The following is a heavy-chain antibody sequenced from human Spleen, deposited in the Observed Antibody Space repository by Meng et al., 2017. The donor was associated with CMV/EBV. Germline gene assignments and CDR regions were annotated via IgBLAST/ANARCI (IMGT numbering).Heavy chain of an antibody. CDR3: AKEWAPHEHFDY. J-gene: IGHJ4*02. Sequence: GGSLRLSCAASGFTFSSYAMSWIRQAPGKGLQWVAYISISGSIIHYADSLKGRFTISRDNSKNTLYLQMNSLRAEDTAVYYCAKEWAPHEHFDYWGQGTLVTVSS. CDR1: GFTFSSYA. CDR2: ISISGSII. V-gene: IGHV3-23*01.